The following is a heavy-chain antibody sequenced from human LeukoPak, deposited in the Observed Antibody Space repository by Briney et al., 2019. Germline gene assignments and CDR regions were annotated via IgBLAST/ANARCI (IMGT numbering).Heavy chain of an antibody. CDR3: AVRWLQFWGLDY. J-gene: IGHJ4*02. CDR2: IIPIFGTA. CDR1: GGTFSSYA. D-gene: IGHD5-24*01. V-gene: IGHV1-69*05. Sequence: ASVKVSCKASGGTFSSYAISWVRQAPGQGLEWMGGIIPIFGTANYAQKFQGRVTITTDESMSTAYMELSSLRSEDTAVYYCAVRWLQFWGLDYWGQGTLVTVSS.